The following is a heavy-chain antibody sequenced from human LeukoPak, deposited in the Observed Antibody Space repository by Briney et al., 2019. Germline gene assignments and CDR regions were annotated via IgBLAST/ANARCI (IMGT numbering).Heavy chain of an antibody. CDR3: ASPAIDILTGYYSLDY. J-gene: IGHJ4*02. CDR2: IYSGGST. V-gene: IGHV3-66*01. CDR1: GFTVSSNY. Sequence: PGGSLRLSCAASGFTVSSNYMSWVRQAPGKGLEWFSVIYSGGSTYYADSVKGRFTISRDNSKNTLYLQMNSLRAEDTAVYYCASPAIDILTGYYSLDYWGQGTLVTVSS. D-gene: IGHD3-9*01.